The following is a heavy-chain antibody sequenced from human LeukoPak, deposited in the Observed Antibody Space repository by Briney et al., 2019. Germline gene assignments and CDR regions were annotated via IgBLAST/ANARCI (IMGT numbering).Heavy chain of an antibody. CDR1: GFKFGGYG. CDR2: IAYDGSRA. D-gene: IGHD1-14*01. Sequence: GRSLRLSCAGSGFKFGGYGKDWFRQTPGKGLEWVAVIAYDGSRAFYADSVKGRFTISRDNSKNTMSVQMDDLRAEDTAVYYCTRYNNDHFDYWGQGTLVTVSS. V-gene: IGHV3-33*01. CDR3: TRYNNDHFDY. J-gene: IGHJ4*02.